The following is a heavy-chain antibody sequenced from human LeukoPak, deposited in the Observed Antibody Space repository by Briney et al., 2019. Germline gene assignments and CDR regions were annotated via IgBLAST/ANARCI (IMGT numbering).Heavy chain of an antibody. D-gene: IGHD3-22*01. Sequence: SETLSLTCTVSGDSITSDIHYWSWFRQPAGKGLEWVGRIYTSGSTNYNPSLKSRATISLDTSKNQISMNLSSVIAADTAAYYSARGRGTYSYDSSGFSLWGQGTLVTVSS. CDR2: IYTSGST. CDR1: GDSITSDIHY. J-gene: IGHJ4*02. CDR3: ARGRGTYSYDSSGFSL. V-gene: IGHV4-61*02.